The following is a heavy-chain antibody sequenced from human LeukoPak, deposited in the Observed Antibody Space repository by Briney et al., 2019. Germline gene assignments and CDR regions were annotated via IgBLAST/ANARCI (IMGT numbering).Heavy chain of an antibody. D-gene: IGHD5-24*01. CDR2: MKQDGSEK. CDR1: GFTFSSYW. Sequence: PGGSLRLSCTASGFTFSSYWMNWVRQAPGKGLEWVANMKQDGSEKYYVDSVKGRFTTSRDNAKKSLYPQMNSLRAEDTAVYYCARETEMANLDYWGQGTLVTVSS. CDR3: ARETEMANLDY. J-gene: IGHJ4*02. V-gene: IGHV3-7*04.